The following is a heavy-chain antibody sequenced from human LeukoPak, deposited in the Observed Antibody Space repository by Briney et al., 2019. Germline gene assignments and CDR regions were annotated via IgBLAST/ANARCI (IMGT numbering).Heavy chain of an antibody. V-gene: IGHV1-46*01. J-gene: IGHJ4*02. CDR3: ARNSGSGFDY. CDR2: IDPSGGST. Sequence: GASVKISCKASGYTSTSYYIVWVRQAPGQGLEWMGRIDPSGGSTSYAQKFQGRVTMTRGTSTSTVYMELSSLRSEDTAVYYCARNSGSGFDYWGQGTLVTVSS. D-gene: IGHD2-15*01. CDR1: GYTSTSYY.